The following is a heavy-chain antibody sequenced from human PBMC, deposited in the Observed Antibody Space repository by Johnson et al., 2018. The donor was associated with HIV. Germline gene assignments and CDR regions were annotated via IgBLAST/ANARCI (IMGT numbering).Heavy chain of an antibody. CDR3: ARDLTYYNFWSGYWGDAFDI. V-gene: IGHV3-30-3*01. D-gene: IGHD3-3*01. Sequence: QVQLVESGGGVVQPGRSLRLSCATSGFTFRNYVMNWVRQAPGKGLEWVAVISSDGTNKHYADSVKGRFTISRDNSKNTLYLQMNSLSTEDTAVYYCARDLTYYNFWSGYWGDAFDIWGQGTMVTVSS. CDR2: ISSDGTNK. J-gene: IGHJ3*02. CDR1: GFTFRNYV.